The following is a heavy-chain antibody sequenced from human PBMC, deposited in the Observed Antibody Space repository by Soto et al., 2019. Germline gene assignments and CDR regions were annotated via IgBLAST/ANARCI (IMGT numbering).Heavy chain of an antibody. D-gene: IGHD2-2*01. V-gene: IGHV4-39*01. J-gene: IGHJ6*03. Sequence: SETLSLTCTVSGGSISSSSYYWGWIRQPPGKGLEWIGSIYYSGSTYYNPSLKSRVTISVDTSKNQFSLKLSSVTAADTAVYYCASRAYCSSTSCPGYYYYYMDVWDKGTTVTVSS. CDR3: ASRAYCSSTSCPGYYYYYMDV. CDR1: GGSISSSSYY. CDR2: IYYSGST.